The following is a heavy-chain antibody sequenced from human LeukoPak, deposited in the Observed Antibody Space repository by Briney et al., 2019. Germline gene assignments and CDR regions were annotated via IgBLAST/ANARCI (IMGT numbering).Heavy chain of an antibody. CDR2: IYISGST. J-gene: IGHJ4*02. D-gene: IGHD3-16*01. V-gene: IGHV4-4*07. CDR1: GGSISNYY. CDR3: ARWNYGGLSD. Sequence: SETLSLTCTVSGGSISNYYWSWIRQPAGKGLEWIGRIYISGSTNYNASLKSRVTMSVGTSKNQFSLKLSSVTAADTAVYYCARWNYGGLSDWGQGTLVTVSS.